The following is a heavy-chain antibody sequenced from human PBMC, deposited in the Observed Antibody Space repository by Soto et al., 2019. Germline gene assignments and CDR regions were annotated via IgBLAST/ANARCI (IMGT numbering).Heavy chain of an antibody. CDR3: ASSVFYDILTGYYSGRGYYYMDV. CDR1: GDSVSSNSAA. J-gene: IGHJ6*03. Sequence: SQTLSLTCAISGDSVSSNSAAWNWIRQSPSRGLEWLGRTYYRSKWYNDYAVSVKSRITINPDTSKNQFSLQLNSVTPEDTAVYYCASSVFYDILTGYYSGRGYYYMDVWGKGTTVTVSS. CDR2: TYYRSKWYN. V-gene: IGHV6-1*01. D-gene: IGHD3-9*01.